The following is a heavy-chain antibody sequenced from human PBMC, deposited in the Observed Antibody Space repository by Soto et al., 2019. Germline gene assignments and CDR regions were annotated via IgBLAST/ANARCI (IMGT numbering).Heavy chain of an antibody. J-gene: IGHJ6*02. Sequence: SETLSLTCTVSGGSISSYYWSWIRQPAGKGLEWIGRIYTSGSTNYNPSLKSRVTISVDTSKNQFSLKLSSVTAADTAVYYCARDLVNDFWSGYYSPVYYYYGMDVWGQGTTVTVSS. CDR2: IYTSGST. CDR1: GGSISSYY. CDR3: ARDLVNDFWSGYYSPVYYYYGMDV. V-gene: IGHV4-4*07. D-gene: IGHD3-3*01.